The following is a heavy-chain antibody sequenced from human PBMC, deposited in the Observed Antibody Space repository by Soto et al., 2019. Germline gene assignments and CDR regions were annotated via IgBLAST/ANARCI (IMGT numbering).Heavy chain of an antibody. CDR2: IYHSGST. D-gene: IGHD1-26*01. V-gene: IGHV4-4*02. J-gene: IGHJ4*02. CDR1: GGSISSSNW. Sequence: SETLSLTCAVSGGSISSSNWWSWVRQPPGKGLEWIGEIYHSGSTNYNPSLKSRVTISVDKPKNQFSLKLSSVTAADTAVYYCARQAGRIVGATTRSDFFDYWGQGTLVTVSS. CDR3: ARQAGRIVGATTRSDFFDY.